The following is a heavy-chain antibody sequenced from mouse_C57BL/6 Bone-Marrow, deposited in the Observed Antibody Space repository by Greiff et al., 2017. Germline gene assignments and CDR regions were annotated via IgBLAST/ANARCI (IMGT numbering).Heavy chain of an antibody. CDR2: IRNKANGYTT. J-gene: IGHJ2*01. CDR1: GFTFTDYY. V-gene: IGHV7-3*01. CDR3: ARYTYYGLDY. D-gene: IGHD2-9*01. Sequence: EVMLVESGGGLVQPGGSLSLSCAASGFTFTDYYMSWVRQPPGKALEWLGFIRNKANGYTTEYSASVKGRFTISRDNSQSILYLQMKSMRAEDSATYYCARYTYYGLDYWGQGTTLTVSS.